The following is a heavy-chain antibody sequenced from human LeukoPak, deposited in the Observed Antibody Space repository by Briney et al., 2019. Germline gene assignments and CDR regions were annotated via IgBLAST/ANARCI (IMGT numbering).Heavy chain of an antibody. Sequence: PSETLSLTCTVSGGSISSSSYYWGWIRQPPGKGPEWIATLYYSGITYYNPSLKSRVAISADTSKNQFSLKLNSVTAADTAVYYCARRTAAETIDYWGQGTLVTVSS. D-gene: IGHD6-13*01. J-gene: IGHJ4*02. V-gene: IGHV4-39*01. CDR1: GGSISSSSYY. CDR2: LYYSGIT. CDR3: ARRTAAETIDY.